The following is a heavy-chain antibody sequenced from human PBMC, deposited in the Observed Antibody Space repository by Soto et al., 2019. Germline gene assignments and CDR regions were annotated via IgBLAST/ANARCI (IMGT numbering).Heavy chain of an antibody. Sequence: GGSLRLSCAASGFTFSSYAMSWVRQAPGKGLEWVSAISGSGGSTYYADSVKGRFTISRDNSKNTLYLQMNSLRAEDTAVYYCATPYCSSTSCYAGVYYYGMDVWGQGTTVTVSS. J-gene: IGHJ6*02. CDR2: ISGSGGST. D-gene: IGHD2-2*01. V-gene: IGHV3-23*01. CDR3: ATPYCSSTSCYAGVYYYGMDV. CDR1: GFTFSSYA.